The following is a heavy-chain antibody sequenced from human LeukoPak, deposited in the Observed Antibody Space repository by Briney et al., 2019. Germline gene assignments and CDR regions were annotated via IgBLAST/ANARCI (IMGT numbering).Heavy chain of an antibody. CDR3: AGGGGGDGAFDI. D-gene: IGHD2-21*01. Sequence: GGSLRLSCAASGFTFSSYAMSWVRQAPGKGLEWVSAISGSGGSTYYADSVKGRFTISRDNSKNTLYLQMNSLRAEDTAVYYCAGGGGGDGAFDIWGQGTMVTVSS. CDR2: ISGSGGST. V-gene: IGHV3-23*01. CDR1: GFTFSSYA. J-gene: IGHJ3*02.